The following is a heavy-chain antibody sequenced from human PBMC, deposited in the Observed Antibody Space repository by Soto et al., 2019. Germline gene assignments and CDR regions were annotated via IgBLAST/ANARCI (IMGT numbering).Heavy chain of an antibody. CDR1: GFTFSSYA. V-gene: IGHV3-30*09. CDR3: SRVDDYVLGSYRYPGGHFDY. Sequence: QVQLVESGGGVVQPGRSLRLSCAASGFTFSSYAMNWVRQAPGQVLEWVAGIAYDGSNKYYEDSVKGRFAISRDNSKNTLYLHMHRLRAEDTAVYYFSRVDDYVLGSYRYPGGHFDYWGQGTLVTVSS. D-gene: IGHD3-16*02. CDR2: IAYDGSNK. J-gene: IGHJ4*02.